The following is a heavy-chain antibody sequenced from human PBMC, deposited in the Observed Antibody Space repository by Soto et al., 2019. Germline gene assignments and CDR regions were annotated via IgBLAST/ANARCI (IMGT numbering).Heavy chain of an antibody. V-gene: IGHV4-30-2*01. CDR1: GGSFSGYS. D-gene: IGHD3-9*01. J-gene: IGHJ6*02. Sequence: PSETLSLTCAVYGGSFSGYSWSWIRQPPGKGLEWIGYIYHSGSTYYNPSLKSRVTISVDRSKNQFSLKLSSVTAADTAVYYCARDRVDYDILTGYYPYYGMDVWGQGTTVTVSS. CDR2: IYHSGST. CDR3: ARDRVDYDILTGYYPYYGMDV.